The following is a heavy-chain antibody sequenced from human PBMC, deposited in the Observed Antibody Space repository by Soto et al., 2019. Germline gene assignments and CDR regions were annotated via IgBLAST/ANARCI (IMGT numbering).Heavy chain of an antibody. J-gene: IGHJ6*02. CDR2: IDNDGSST. Sequence: GGSLRLSCAASGFTFRTYWMQWVRQAPGKGLVWVSRIDNDGSSTNYADSVKGRFTISRDNSKDTLYLQMNSLRAEDTAVYYCARDRGITMIVVVTISYYYGMDVWGQGTTVTVSS. D-gene: IGHD3-22*01. CDR3: ARDRGITMIVVVTISYYYGMDV. CDR1: GFTFRTYW. V-gene: IGHV3-74*01.